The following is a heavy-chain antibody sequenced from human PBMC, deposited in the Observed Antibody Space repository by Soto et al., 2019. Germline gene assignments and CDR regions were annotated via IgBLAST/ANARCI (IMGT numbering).Heavy chain of an antibody. J-gene: IGHJ5*02. CDR1: GGSISSYY. D-gene: IGHD3-22*01. CDR3: ARFGYYYDSSGYYSSSGWFDP. Sequence: SETLSLTCTVSGGSISSYYWSWIRQPAGKGLEWIGRIYTSGSTNYNPSLKSRVTMSVDTSKNQFSLKLSSVTAADTAVYYCARFGYYYDSSGYYSSSGWFDPWGQGTLVT. V-gene: IGHV4-4*07. CDR2: IYTSGST.